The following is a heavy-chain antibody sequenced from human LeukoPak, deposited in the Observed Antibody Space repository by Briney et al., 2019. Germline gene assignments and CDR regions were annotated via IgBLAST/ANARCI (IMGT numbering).Heavy chain of an antibody. Sequence: ASVKVSCKASGYTFTSYAMNWVRQAPGQGLEWMGWINTNTGNPTYAQGFTGRFVFSLDTSASTAYLQISSLKAEDTAVYYCARDLRGYSYGYYGMDVWGQGTTVTVSS. J-gene: IGHJ6*02. CDR1: GYTFTSYA. CDR3: ARDLRGYSYGYYGMDV. V-gene: IGHV7-4-1*02. CDR2: INTNTGNP. D-gene: IGHD5-18*01.